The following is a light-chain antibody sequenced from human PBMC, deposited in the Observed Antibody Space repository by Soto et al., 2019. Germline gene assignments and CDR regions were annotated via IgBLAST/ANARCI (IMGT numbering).Light chain of an antibody. J-gene: IGLJ1*01. CDR2: DVS. CDR3: SSYTTSNTRQIV. CDR1: SSDVGGYNY. V-gene: IGLV2-14*03. Sequence: QSVLTQPASVSGSPGQSITISCTGTSSDVGGYNYVSWYRHHPGKAPKLIIYDVSNRPSGVSIRFSGSKSDNTASLTISGPQPEDEADYHCSSYTTSNTRQIVFGTGTKVTV.